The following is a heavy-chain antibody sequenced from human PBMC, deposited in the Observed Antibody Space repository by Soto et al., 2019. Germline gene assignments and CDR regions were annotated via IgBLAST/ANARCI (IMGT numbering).Heavy chain of an antibody. V-gene: IGHV4-39*01. CDR3: ARHPGYTVPTVYATHYFDD. Sequence: QLQLQESGPELVKPSETLSVTCSVSGDSIGTINYYWGWLRQPPGKGPEWIGSIDYTGSTHYNPSLRGRATVSVDTSKNQFSLRLTSVTAADTAVYYCARHPGYTVPTVYATHYFDDWGQGVLVTVSS. J-gene: IGHJ4*02. CDR2: IDYTGST. D-gene: IGHD2-8*01. CDR1: GDSIGTINYY.